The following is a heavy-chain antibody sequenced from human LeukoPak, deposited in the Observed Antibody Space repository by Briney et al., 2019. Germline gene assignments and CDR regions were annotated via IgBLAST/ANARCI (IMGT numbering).Heavy chain of an antibody. V-gene: IGHV3-48*04. CDR2: ISSSSSTI. D-gene: IGHD4-23*01. CDR1: GFTFSSYS. Sequence: SWGSLRLSCAASGFTFSSYSMNWVRRAPGKGLEWVSYISSSSSTIYYADSVKGRFTISRDNAKNSLYLQMNSLRAEDTAVYYCARETVETYYYYMDVWGKGTTVTVSS. CDR3: ARETVETYYYYMDV. J-gene: IGHJ6*03.